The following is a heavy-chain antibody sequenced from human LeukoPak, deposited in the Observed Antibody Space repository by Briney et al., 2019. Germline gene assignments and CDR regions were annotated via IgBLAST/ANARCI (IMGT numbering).Heavy chain of an antibody. V-gene: IGHV3-23*01. CDR2: ISGSGGST. Sequence: HTGGSLRLSCAASGFTFSSYAMSWVRQAPGKGLEWVSAISGSGGSTYYADSVKSRFTISRDNSKNTLYLQMNSLRAEDTAVYYCAKPGPNDFWSGYFGPVVDAFDIWGQGTMVTVSS. D-gene: IGHD3-3*01. CDR1: GFTFSSYA. CDR3: AKPGPNDFWSGYFGPVVDAFDI. J-gene: IGHJ3*02.